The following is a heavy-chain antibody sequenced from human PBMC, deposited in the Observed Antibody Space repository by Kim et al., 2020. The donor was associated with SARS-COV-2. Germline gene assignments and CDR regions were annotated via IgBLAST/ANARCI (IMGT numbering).Heavy chain of an antibody. CDR3: ARDFSNQELITMVRGVHDAFAI. V-gene: IGHV4-39*07. CDR2: IYYSGST. D-gene: IGHD3-10*01. Sequence: SETLSLTCTVSGGSISSSSYYWGWIRQPPGKGLEWIGSIYYSGSTYYNPSLKSRVTISVDTSKNQFSLKLSSVTAADTAVYYCARDFSNQELITMVRGVHDAFAIWGQGTMVTVSS. J-gene: IGHJ3*02. CDR1: GGSISSSSYY.